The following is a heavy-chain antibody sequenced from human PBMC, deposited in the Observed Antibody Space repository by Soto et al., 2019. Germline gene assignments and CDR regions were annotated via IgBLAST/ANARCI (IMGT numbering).Heavy chain of an antibody. CDR1: GGSIRNYY. Sequence: SETLSLTCTVSGGSIRNYYWSWIRQPPGKGLEWIGYVYSSGSTHYNPSLQSRVTISADTSKNQVSLKVNSVTAADTAVYYCARGHPHSYGVYYFDYWGQDTPVTLSS. CDR3: ARGHPHSYGVYYFDY. J-gene: IGHJ4*02. CDR2: VYSSGST. V-gene: IGHV4-59*01. D-gene: IGHD5-18*01.